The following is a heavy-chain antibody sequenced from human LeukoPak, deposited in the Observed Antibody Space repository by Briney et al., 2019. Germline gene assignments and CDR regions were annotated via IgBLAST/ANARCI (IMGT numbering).Heavy chain of an antibody. CDR3: ARAECGGGNCYLFY. CDR1: GFTFRNYD. Sequence: GGSLRLSCAASGFTFRNYDMNWVRQAPGKGLEWVSYITRSGSTVYYADSVKGRFTISRDNSKNSLYLQMNSLRAEDTAVYYCARAECGGGNCYLFYWGQGILVTVSS. V-gene: IGHV3-48*03. J-gene: IGHJ4*02. CDR2: ITRSGSTV. D-gene: IGHD2-15*01.